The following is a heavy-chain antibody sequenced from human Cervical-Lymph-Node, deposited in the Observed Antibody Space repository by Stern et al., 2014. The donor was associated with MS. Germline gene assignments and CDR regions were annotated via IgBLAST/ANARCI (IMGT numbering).Heavy chain of an antibody. CDR2: IIDYDGNT. CDR3: ARGLLGSENAFDI. J-gene: IGHJ3*02. D-gene: IGHD2-15*01. V-gene: IGHV1-18*01. Sequence: QVQLVQSGAEVKKPGASVKVSCKASGYTFTSYGIRWVRQAPGQGLEWMGWIIDYDGNTNNSQQIQGRVTMTTDTSTSTAYMELRSLRSDDTAVYYCARGLLGSENAFDIWGQGTMVTVSS. CDR1: GYTFTSYG.